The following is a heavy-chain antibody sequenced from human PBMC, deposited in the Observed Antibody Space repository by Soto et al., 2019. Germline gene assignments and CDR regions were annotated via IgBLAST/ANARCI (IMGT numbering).Heavy chain of an antibody. CDR3: ARGGDVVVPAAIHYYYGMDV. Sequence: GASVKVSCKASGYTFTGYYMHGVRQAPGQGLEWMGWINPNSGGTNYAQKFQGWVTMTRDTSISTAYMELSRLRSDDTAVYYCARGGDVVVPAAIHYYYGMDVWGQGTTVTVSS. V-gene: IGHV1-2*04. CDR1: GYTFTGYY. J-gene: IGHJ6*02. CDR2: INPNSGGT. D-gene: IGHD2-2*01.